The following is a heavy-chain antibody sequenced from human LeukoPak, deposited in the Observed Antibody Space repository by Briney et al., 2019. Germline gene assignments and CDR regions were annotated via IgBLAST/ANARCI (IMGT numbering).Heavy chain of an antibody. Sequence: PGGSLRLSCAASGFTFDDYAMHWVRQAPGKGLEWVSGISWNSGSIGYADPVKGRFTISRDNAKNSLYLQMNSLRAEDTALYYCAKDGDGYNPPYFDYWGQGTLVTVTS. V-gene: IGHV3-9*01. J-gene: IGHJ4*02. CDR2: ISWNSGSI. CDR3: AKDGDGYNPPYFDY. D-gene: IGHD5-24*01. CDR1: GFTFDDYA.